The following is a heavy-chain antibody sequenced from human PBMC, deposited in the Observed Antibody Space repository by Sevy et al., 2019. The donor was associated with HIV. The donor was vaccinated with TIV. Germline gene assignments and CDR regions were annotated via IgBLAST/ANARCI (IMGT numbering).Heavy chain of an antibody. Sequence: GGSLRLSCEASGSDFSSHWMQWVRQAPGKGLVWVSRMNTDGSSTNYADSVKGRFTISRDNAKNTLYLEMNNLRDEDTALYYCATPRFDFWGPGTLVTVSS. V-gene: IGHV3-74*01. CDR3: ATPRFDF. CDR2: MNTDGSST. CDR1: GSDFSSHW. J-gene: IGHJ4*02.